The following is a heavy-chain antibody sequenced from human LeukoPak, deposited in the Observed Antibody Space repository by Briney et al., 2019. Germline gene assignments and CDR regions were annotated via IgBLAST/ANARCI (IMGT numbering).Heavy chain of an antibody. D-gene: IGHD2-21*02. Sequence: SETLSLTCAVSGGSISSGGYYWSWIRQHPGKGLEWNGYIYYSGSTYYNPSLKSRVTISVDTSKNQFSLKLSSVTAADTAVYYCARTAGKHIVVVTAIDYWGQGTLVTVSS. CDR2: IYYSGST. V-gene: IGHV4-31*11. CDR3: ARTAGKHIVVVTAIDY. CDR1: GGSISSGGYY. J-gene: IGHJ4*02.